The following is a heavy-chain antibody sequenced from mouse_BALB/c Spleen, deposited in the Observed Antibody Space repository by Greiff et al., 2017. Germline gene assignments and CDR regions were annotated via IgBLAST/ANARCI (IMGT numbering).Heavy chain of an antibody. CDR2: IWAGGST. Sequence: QVQLKESGPGLVAPSQSLSITCTASGFSLTSYGVHWVRQPPGKGLEWLGVIWAGGSTNYNSALMSRLSISKDNSKSQVFLKMNSLQTDDTAMYYCARDRTGTYAMDYWGQGTSVTVSS. J-gene: IGHJ4*01. CDR3: ARDRTGTYAMDY. V-gene: IGHV2-9*02. D-gene: IGHD4-1*01. CDR1: GFSLTSYG.